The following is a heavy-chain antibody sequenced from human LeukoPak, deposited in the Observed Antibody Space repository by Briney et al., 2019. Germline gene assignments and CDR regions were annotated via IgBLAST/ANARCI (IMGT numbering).Heavy chain of an antibody. Sequence: SETLSLTCTVSGGSINTYYRNWIRQPPGKGLEWIGDVYHSGSTNYNPSLKSRVTISVDTSKNQFSLRLNSVTAADTAVYYCASVGNSGWYYFDYWGQGTLVTVSS. CDR1: GGSINTYY. CDR2: VYHSGST. CDR3: ASVGNSGWYYFDY. J-gene: IGHJ4*02. D-gene: IGHD6-19*01. V-gene: IGHV4-59*01.